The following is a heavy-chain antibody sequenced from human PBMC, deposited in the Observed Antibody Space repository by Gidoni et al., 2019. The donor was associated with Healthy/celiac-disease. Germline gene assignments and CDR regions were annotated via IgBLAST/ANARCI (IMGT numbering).Heavy chain of an antibody. CDR3: ARVGSYYAVPWFDP. Sequence: EVQLVESGGGLVKPGVSLSLSCAASGFTFSSYSMTWVRQAPGKGLEWVSSISSSSSYIYYADSVKGRFTISRDNAKNSLYLQMNSLRAEDTAVYYCARVGSYYAVPWFDPWGQGTLVTVSS. D-gene: IGHD1-26*01. CDR2: ISSSSSYI. V-gene: IGHV3-21*01. CDR1: GFTFSSYS. J-gene: IGHJ5*02.